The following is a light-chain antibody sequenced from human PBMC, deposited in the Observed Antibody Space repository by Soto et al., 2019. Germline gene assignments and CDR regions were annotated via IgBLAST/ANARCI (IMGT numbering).Light chain of an antibody. CDR2: EVS. V-gene: IGLV2-8*01. CDR3: SSYAGSNNFV. J-gene: IGLJ1*01. Sequence: QSLLTQPPSASGSLGQSLTISCTGTSSDIGAYIYVSWYQQHPGKAPKNIISEVSRRPSGVPERFSGSKSGNTASLTVSGLQADDEGQDYCSSYAGSNNFVVGTGTKVTVL. CDR1: SSDIGAYIY.